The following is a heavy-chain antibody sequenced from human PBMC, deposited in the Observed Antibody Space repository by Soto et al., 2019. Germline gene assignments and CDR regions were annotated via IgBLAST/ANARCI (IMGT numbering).Heavy chain of an antibody. Sequence: ASVKVSCKASGYTFSGYYIHWLRQAPGQGLEWMGWINPNSGGTNYAQKFQGRVTVTRDTPTSTAYMELSRLTSDDTAVYYCARSITEGYCTITGCYTRPLYGMDVWGQGTTVTGS. J-gene: IGHJ6*02. V-gene: IGHV1-2*02. D-gene: IGHD2-2*02. CDR3: ARSITEGYCTITGCYTRPLYGMDV. CDR2: INPNSGGT. CDR1: GYTFSGYY.